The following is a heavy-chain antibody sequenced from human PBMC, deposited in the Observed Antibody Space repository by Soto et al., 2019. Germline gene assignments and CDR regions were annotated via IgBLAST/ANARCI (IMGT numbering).Heavy chain of an antibody. CDR1: GGSISSSSYY. Sequence: SETLSLTCTVSGGSISSSSYYWGWIRQPPGKGLEWIGSIYYSGSTYYNPSLKSRITITVNTSKNQFSLKLSSVTAAETAVYYCARHPEGNGPPAPSWFDPWGQGTLVTVSS. CDR3: ARHPEGNGPPAPSWFDP. CDR2: IYYSGST. D-gene: IGHD2-8*01. J-gene: IGHJ5*02. V-gene: IGHV4-39*01.